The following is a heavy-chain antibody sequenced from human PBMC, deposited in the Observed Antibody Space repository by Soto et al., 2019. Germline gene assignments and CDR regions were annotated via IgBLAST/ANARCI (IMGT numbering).Heavy chain of an antibody. Sequence: GGSLRLSCAASGFTFSSYSMNWVRQAPGKGLEWVSYISSSSSTIYYADSVKGRFTISRDNAKNSLYLQMNSLRDEDTAVYYCARSFTYYYDSSGYPHYWGQGTLVTVSS. CDR2: ISSSSSTI. V-gene: IGHV3-48*02. D-gene: IGHD3-22*01. CDR1: GFTFSSYS. J-gene: IGHJ4*02. CDR3: ARSFTYYYDSSGYPHY.